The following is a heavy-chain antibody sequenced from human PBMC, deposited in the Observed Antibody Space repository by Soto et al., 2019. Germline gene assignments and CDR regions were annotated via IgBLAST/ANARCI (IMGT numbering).Heavy chain of an antibody. J-gene: IGHJ6*03. CDR1: GFTFSNAW. Sequence: EVQLVESGGGLVKPGGSLRLSCAASGFTFSNAWMSWVRQAPGKGLEWVGRIKSKTDGGTTDYAAPVKGRFTISRDDSKNTLYLQMNSLKTEDTAVYYCTTYIQLWTPYYYYYYMDVWGKGTTVTVSS. CDR2: IKSKTDGGTT. CDR3: TTYIQLWTPYYYYYYMDV. V-gene: IGHV3-15*01. D-gene: IGHD5-18*01.